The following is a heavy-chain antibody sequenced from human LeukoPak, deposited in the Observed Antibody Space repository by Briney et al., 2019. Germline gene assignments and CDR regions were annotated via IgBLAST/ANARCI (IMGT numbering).Heavy chain of an antibody. CDR2: INPNSGGT. CDR1: GYTFTGYY. J-gene: IGHJ4*02. CDR3: ARSRSCSSTSCYTGVFSDDY. V-gene: IGHV1-2*02. D-gene: IGHD2-2*02. Sequence: ASVKVSCKASGYTFTGYYMHWVRQAPGQGLEWMGWINPNSGGTNYAQKFQGRVTMTRDTSISTAYMELSRLRSDDTAVYYCARSRSCSSTSCYTGVFSDDYWGQGTLVTVSS.